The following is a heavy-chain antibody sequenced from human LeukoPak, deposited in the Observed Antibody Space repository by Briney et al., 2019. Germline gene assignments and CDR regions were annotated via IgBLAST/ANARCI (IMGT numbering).Heavy chain of an antibody. J-gene: IGHJ4*02. D-gene: IGHD7-27*01. CDR2: ISGSGGST. V-gene: IGHV3-23*01. CDR3: AKDRRNWGSRVAY. Sequence: QPGGSLRLSCAASGFTFSTYAMSWVRQAPGKGLEWVSAISGSGGSTYYADSVKGRFTISRDNSKNTLYLQINSLRAEDTAIYYCAKDRRNWGSRVAYWGQGTLVTVSS. CDR1: GFTFSTYA.